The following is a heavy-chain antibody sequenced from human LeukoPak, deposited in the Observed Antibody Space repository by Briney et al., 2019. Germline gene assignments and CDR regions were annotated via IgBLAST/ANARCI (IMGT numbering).Heavy chain of an antibody. V-gene: IGHV3-30*04. CDR2: ISYNGGRK. Sequence: PGGSLRLSCAASGFTFSSYAMHWVRQAPGKGLEWVALISYNGGRKDYADSVKGRFTIDRDNSKSTVYLQMNSLRPDDTAIYYCATYRQVLLPFESWGQGTLVTVSS. CDR3: ATYRQVLLPFES. CDR1: GFTFSSYA. D-gene: IGHD2-8*02. J-gene: IGHJ4*02.